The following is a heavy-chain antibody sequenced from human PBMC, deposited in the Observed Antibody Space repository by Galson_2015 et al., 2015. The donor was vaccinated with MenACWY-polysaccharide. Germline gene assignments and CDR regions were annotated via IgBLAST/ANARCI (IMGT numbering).Heavy chain of an antibody. CDR2: INSDGSVK. J-gene: IGHJ1*01. CDR1: GFTFITHY. CDR3: VRDWWTLEA. Sequence: SLRLACAVSGFTFITHYMHWVRQDLGKGLLWVSHINSDGSVKVYADSVKGRFTISSDNAKNTLYLQMNNLRAEDTAVYYCVRDWWTLEAWGQGALVTV. D-gene: IGHD2-15*01. V-gene: IGHV3-74*01.